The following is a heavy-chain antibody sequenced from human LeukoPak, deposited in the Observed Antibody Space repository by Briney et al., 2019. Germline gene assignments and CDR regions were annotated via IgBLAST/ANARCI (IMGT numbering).Heavy chain of an antibody. CDR2: ISSSGSTI. CDR3: ARSVQADF. CDR1: GFTFSSYE. V-gene: IGHV3-48*03. Sequence: QPGGSLRLSCAASGFTFSSYEMNWVRQAPGKGLEWVSYISSSGSTIYYADSVKGRFTISRDNARSSLYLQMNSLRAEDTAVYYCARSVQADFWGQGTLVTVSS. J-gene: IGHJ4*02.